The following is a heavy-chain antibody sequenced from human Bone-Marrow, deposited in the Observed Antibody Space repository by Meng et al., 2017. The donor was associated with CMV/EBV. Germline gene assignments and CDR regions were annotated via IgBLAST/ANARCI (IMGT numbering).Heavy chain of an antibody. V-gene: IGHV3-74*01. D-gene: IGHD3-3*01. J-gene: IGHJ2*01. CDR1: GFTFSSYW. Sequence: GGSLRLSCAASGFTFSSYWMHWVRQAPGKGLVWVSRINSDGSSTSYADSVKGRFTIPRDNAKNTMYLQMNSLRAEDTAVYYCARDSYRVTIFGAAAFFDLWGRGTLVTVYS. CDR3: ARDSYRVTIFGAAAFFDL. CDR2: INSDGSST.